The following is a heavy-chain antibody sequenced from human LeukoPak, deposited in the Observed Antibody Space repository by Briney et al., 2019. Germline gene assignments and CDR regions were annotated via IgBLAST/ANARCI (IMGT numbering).Heavy chain of an antibody. CDR1: GGSISSSSYY. CDR3: ARHPLTDYKRSGWFDP. V-gene: IGHV4-39*01. D-gene: IGHD4-11*01. Sequence: PSETLSLTCTVSGGSISSSSYYWGWIRQPPGKGLEWIGSIYYSGSTYYNPSLKSRVTISVDTSKNQFSLKLSSVTAAGTAVYYCARHPLTDYKRSGWFDPWGQGTLVTVSS. J-gene: IGHJ5*02. CDR2: IYYSGST.